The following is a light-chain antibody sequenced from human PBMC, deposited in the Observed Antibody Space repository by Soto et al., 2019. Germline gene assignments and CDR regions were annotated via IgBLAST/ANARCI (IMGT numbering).Light chain of an antibody. J-gene: IGKJ4*01. CDR2: WAS. V-gene: IGKV4-1*01. CDR1: QRVLYSSNNKNY. CDR3: QQFYSTPLT. Sequence: DIVMTQSPDSLAVSLGERATINCKSSQRVLYSSNNKNYLGWYQQKQGQPPKLLIYWASTRESGVPDRFSGSGSGTDFTLTISSLQAEDVAGYYCQQFYSTPLTFVGGTNLEIK.